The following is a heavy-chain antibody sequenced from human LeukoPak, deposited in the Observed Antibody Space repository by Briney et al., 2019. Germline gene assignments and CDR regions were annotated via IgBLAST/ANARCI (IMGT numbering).Heavy chain of an antibody. D-gene: IGHD2-2*01. CDR2: IYYSGST. CDR1: GGSISSGGYY. J-gene: IGHJ4*02. CDR3: ARGEGGDVVPAASDFDY. V-gene: IGHV4-31*03. Sequence: SETLSLTCTVSGGSISSGGYYWSWIRQHPGKGLEWIGYIYYSGSTYYNPSLKSRVTISVDTSKNQFSLKLSSVTAADTAVYYCARGEGGDVVPAASDFDYWGQGTLVTVSS.